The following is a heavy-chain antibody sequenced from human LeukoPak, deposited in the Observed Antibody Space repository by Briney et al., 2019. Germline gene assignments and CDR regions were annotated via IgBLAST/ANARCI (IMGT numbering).Heavy chain of an antibody. CDR3: ARGGLFAYYFDY. J-gene: IGHJ4*02. D-gene: IGHD3-10*02. V-gene: IGHV3-74*01. CDR2: IKGD. Sequence: GGSLRLSCAASGFTFNNYLMNWVRQVPGKGLEWVSRIKGDDADSVEGRFTISRDNAKNTVYLEINSLRAEDTAVYYCARGGLFAYYFDYWGQGTPVTVSS. CDR1: GFTFNNYL.